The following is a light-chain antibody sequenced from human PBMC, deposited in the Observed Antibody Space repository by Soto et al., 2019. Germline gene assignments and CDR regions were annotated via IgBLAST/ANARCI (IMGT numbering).Light chain of an antibody. Sequence: DIQMTQSPSSLSASVGDRVTITCQASQDITSYLNWYQHKPGKAPKLLIYDASILEAGVPLRFSGSGSGTDFTLTISSLQPEDVATYYFQHCKYLPIVGPGTTVDFK. CDR3: QHCKYLPI. V-gene: IGKV1-33*01. CDR2: DAS. J-gene: IGKJ3*01. CDR1: QDITSY.